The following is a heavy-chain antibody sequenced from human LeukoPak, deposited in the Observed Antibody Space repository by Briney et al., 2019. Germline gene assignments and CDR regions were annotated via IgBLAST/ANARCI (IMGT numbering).Heavy chain of an antibody. J-gene: IGHJ4*02. CDR3: ARAVENPYFYDYVWGSYRSKTPYYFDY. CDR2: INPSGGST. Sequence: ASVKVSCKASGYTFTSYYMHWVRQAPGQGLEWMGIINPSGGSTSYAQKFQGRVTMTRDTSTNTVYMELSSLRSEDTAVYYCARAVENPYFYDYVWGSYRSKTPYYFDYWGQGTLVTVSS. V-gene: IGHV1-46*01. D-gene: IGHD3-16*02. CDR1: GYTFTSYY.